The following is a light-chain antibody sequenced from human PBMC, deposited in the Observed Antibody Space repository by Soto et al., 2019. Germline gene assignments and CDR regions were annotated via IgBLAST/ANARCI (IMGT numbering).Light chain of an antibody. Sequence: EIVLTRSPGTLSLSPGERATLSCRASQSIKSSSLAWYQQRPGQAPRLLIYGASSRATGIPDKFSGSGSGTDFTLTISRLEPEDFAIYYCQQYGSSPRTFGQGTKVDIK. J-gene: IGKJ1*01. V-gene: IGKV3-20*01. CDR3: QQYGSSPRT. CDR2: GAS. CDR1: QSIKSSS.